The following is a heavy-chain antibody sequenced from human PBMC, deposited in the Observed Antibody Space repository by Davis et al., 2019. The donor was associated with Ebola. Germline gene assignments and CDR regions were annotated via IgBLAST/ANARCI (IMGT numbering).Heavy chain of an antibody. D-gene: IGHD6-6*01. CDR2: VSGSGGST. CDR1: EFTFSNYD. V-gene: IGHV3-23*01. Sequence: GESLKISCAASEFTFSNYDMGWVRQVPGKGLEWVSGVSGSGGSTYYADSVKGRFTISRDNAKNSLYLQMNSLRAEDTAVYYCARDGSNSYFDYWGQGNLVTVSS. CDR3: ARDGSNSYFDY. J-gene: IGHJ4*02.